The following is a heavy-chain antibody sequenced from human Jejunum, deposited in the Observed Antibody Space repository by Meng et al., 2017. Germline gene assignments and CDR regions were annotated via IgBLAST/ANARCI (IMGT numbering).Heavy chain of an antibody. CDR1: TFTFRSYW. J-gene: IGHJ4*02. D-gene: IGHD3-22*01. V-gene: IGHV3-7*01. CDR3: ARVATDEDSAAYSRHFDS. CDR2: INQDESKK. Sequence: GESLKIPCTTSTFTFRSYWMTWVRQTPGKGLEWVANINQDESKKYYADSVKGRFTISRDNAYNSLFLQMSGLRAEDSAVYYCARVATDEDSAAYSRHFDSWGQGTLVTVSS.